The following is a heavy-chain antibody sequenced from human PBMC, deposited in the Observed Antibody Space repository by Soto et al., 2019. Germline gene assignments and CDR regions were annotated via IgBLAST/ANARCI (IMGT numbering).Heavy chain of an antibody. V-gene: IGHV4-59*01. D-gene: IGHD3-9*01. CDR3: ARSFSDWYYFDY. Sequence: PSETLSLTCSVSGGSIRGEYWNWIRQTPGKGLEWIANIYHSGATNYNPSLKSRVTISIDTSKNQFSLNLNSVTAADTAIYFCARSFSDWYYFDYWGLGTLVTVSS. CDR2: IYHSGAT. J-gene: IGHJ4*02. CDR1: GGSIRGEY.